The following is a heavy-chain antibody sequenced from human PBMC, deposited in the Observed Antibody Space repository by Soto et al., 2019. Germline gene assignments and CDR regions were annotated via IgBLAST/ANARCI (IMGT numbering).Heavy chain of an antibody. CDR1: GYSFTSYW. V-gene: IGHV5-51*01. CDR3: ARHGRPYYYYYYGMDV. J-gene: IGHJ6*02. Sequence: GESLKISCKGSGYSFTSYWIGWVRQMPGKGLEWMGIIYPGDSDTRYSPSFQGQVTISADKSISTAYLQWSSLKASDTAMYYCARHGRPYYYYYYGMDVWGQGTTVTVSS. CDR2: IYPGDSDT.